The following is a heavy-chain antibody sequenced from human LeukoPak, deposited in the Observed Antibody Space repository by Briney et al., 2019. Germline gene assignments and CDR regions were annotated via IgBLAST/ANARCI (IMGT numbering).Heavy chain of an antibody. CDR1: GFIFDDYA. J-gene: IGHJ5*02. CDR2: ISWDSGII. D-gene: IGHD4-17*01. Sequence: PGRSLGLSCAASGFIFDDYAMHWVRQAPGKGLEWVSGISWDSGIIGYADSVKGRFTIGRDNAKNSLYLQMDSLRPEDTALYYCVKDQTTVSLSGWFDPWGQGTLVTVSS. V-gene: IGHV3-9*01. CDR3: VKDQTTVSLSGWFDP.